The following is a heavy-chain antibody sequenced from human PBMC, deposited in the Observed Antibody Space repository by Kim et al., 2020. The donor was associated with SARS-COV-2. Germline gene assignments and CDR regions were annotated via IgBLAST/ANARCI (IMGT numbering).Heavy chain of an antibody. J-gene: IGHJ3*02. D-gene: IGHD5-12*01. Sequence: GGSLRLSCAASGFTFSDYYMSWIRQAPGKGLEWVSYISSSSSYTNYADSVKGRFTISRDNAKNSLYLQMNSLRAEDTAVYYCARLSGYDYVGGAFDIWGQGTMVTVSS. CDR1: GFTFSDYY. V-gene: IGHV3-11*06. CDR3: ARLSGYDYVGGAFDI. CDR2: ISSSSSYT.